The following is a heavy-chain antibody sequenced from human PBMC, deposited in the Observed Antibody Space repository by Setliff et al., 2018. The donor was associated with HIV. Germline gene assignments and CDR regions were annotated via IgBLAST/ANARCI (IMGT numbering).Heavy chain of an antibody. CDR3: ARDAAAPAAIEGAFDI. V-gene: IGHV4-34*01. Sequence: PSETLSLTCAVYGGSFSDNYWSWIRQSPGKGLEWIGEINHSGRTKYSPSLRSRVSISVDTSKTQFSLKLSSVTAADTAVYYCARDAAAPAAIEGAFDIWGQGTMVTVSS. J-gene: IGHJ3*02. D-gene: IGHD2-2*02. CDR1: GGSFSDNY. CDR2: INHSGRT.